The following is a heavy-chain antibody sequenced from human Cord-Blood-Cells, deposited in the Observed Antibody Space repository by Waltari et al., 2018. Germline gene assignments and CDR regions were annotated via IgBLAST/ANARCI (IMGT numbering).Heavy chain of an antibody. J-gene: IGHJ3*02. Sequence: EVQLVESGGGLVQPGGSLRLSCAASGFTFSSYEMNWVRQDPGKGLEWVSYISSSGSTIYYADSVKGRFTISRDNAKNSLYLQMNSLRAEDTAVYYCARDKYCGGDCYSGGDAFDIWGQGTMVTVSS. CDR2: ISSSGSTI. CDR1: GFTFSSYE. CDR3: ARDKYCGGDCYSGGDAFDI. D-gene: IGHD2-21*02. V-gene: IGHV3-48*03.